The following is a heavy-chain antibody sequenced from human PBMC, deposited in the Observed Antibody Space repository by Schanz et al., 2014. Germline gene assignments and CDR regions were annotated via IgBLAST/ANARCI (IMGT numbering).Heavy chain of an antibody. CDR2: ISGTTTYT. J-gene: IGHJ5*02. D-gene: IGHD3-9*01. Sequence: QVQLVESGGGLVKPGGSLRLSCAASGFTFSTYAMSWVRQAPGKGLEWVSYISGTTTYTNYADSVKGRFTISRDNAKNSLYLQMNSLRAEDTAVYYCAKAEYDILTDSYSRLDPWGQGTLVTVSS. CDR1: GFTFSTYA. V-gene: IGHV3-11*05. CDR3: AKAEYDILTDSYSRLDP.